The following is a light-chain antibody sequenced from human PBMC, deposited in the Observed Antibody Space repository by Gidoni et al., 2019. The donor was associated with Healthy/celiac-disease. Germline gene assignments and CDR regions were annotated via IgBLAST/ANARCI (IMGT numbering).Light chain of an antibody. CDR2: DAS. V-gene: IGKV3-11*01. Sequence: EIVLTQSPATLSLSPGERATLSCRASQSVSSYLAWYQQKPGQAPRLLIYDASNRATGSPARFSGGGSGTNFTLTISSLEPEDFAVYYCQQRSNWPLFTFGPGTKVDIK. CDR3: QQRSNWPLFT. J-gene: IGKJ3*01. CDR1: QSVSSY.